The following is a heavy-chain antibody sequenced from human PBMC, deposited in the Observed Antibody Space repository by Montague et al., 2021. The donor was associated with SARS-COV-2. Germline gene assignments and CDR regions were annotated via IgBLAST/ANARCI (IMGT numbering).Heavy chain of an antibody. CDR1: GDSISSTDHY. CDR2: IFYSGST. D-gene: IGHD1-1*01. CDR3: ARHLRVGNRWNGFEADY. V-gene: IGHV4-39*01. Sequence: SETLSLTCTVSGDSISSTDHYWAWMRQPPGKGLEWIASIFYSGSTYYNPSLKSRVTISVDTSKNLFSLQLNSVTPADTSVYCCARHLRVGNRWNGFEADYWDQGALVSVSS. J-gene: IGHJ4*02.